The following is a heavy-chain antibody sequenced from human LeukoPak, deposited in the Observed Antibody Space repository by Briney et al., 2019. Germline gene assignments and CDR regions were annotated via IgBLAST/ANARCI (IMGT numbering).Heavy chain of an antibody. CDR1: GGSISSSSYY. CDR2: IYYSGST. Sequence: PSETLSLTCTVSGGSISSSSYYWGWIRQPPGKGLEWIGSIYYSGSTYYNPSLKSRVTISVDTSKNQFSLKLSSVTAADTAVYYCARDIGSSWYAIDYWGQGTLVTVSS. D-gene: IGHD6-13*01. V-gene: IGHV4-39*07. CDR3: ARDIGSSWYAIDY. J-gene: IGHJ4*02.